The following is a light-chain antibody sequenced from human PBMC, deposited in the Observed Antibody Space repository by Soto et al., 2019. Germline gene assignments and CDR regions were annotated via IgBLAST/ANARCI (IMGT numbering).Light chain of an antibody. Sequence: EIVMTQSPPSLTVTPGEPASISCRSSQRLLHSNGNIFLVWYLQRPGQSPQLLLYLGFNRASGVPDRVSGSVAGTDFTLKTSRVEAEDVGVYYCTQALLTQYTFGQGT. CDR2: LGF. J-gene: IGKJ2*01. V-gene: IGKV2-28*01. CDR1: QRLLHSNGNIF. CDR3: TQALLTQYT.